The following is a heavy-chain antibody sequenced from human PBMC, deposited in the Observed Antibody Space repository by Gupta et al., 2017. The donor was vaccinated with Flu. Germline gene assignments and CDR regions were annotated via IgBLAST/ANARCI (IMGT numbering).Heavy chain of an antibody. CDR3: ARAILASRPVGSNNYYYYQLDV. V-gene: IGHV1-69*01. CDR2: IIPIFGTT. D-gene: IGHD6-6*01. Sequence: EWMGGIIPIFGTTHYAQKFLCRVTISADESATTGYMELSSLRAEDTAVYYCARAILASRPVGSNNYYYYQLDVWGQGTTVTVSS. J-gene: IGHJ6*02.